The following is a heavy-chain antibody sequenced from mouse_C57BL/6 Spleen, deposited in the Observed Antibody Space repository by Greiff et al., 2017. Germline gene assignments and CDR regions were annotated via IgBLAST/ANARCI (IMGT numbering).Heavy chain of an antibody. J-gene: IGHJ2*01. CDR2: IYPGSGNT. CDR1: GYTFTDYY. Sequence: VQLQESGAELVRPGASVKLSCKASGYTFTDYYINWVKQRPGQGLEWIARIYPGSGNTYYNEKFKGKATLTAEKSSSTAHMQLSSLTSEDSAVYFCAKGGYYFDYWGQGTTLTVSS. CDR3: AKGGYYFDY. V-gene: IGHV1-76*01.